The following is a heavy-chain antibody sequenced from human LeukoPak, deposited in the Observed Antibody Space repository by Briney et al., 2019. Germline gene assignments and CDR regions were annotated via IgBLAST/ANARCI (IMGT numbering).Heavy chain of an antibody. J-gene: IGHJ4*02. Sequence: ASVKVSCKTSGDTFTGYYMHWARQAPGQGLEWLGWNSPDGGVASYAQKFQGRVTMTRDTSTSTVYMELSSLRSEDTAVYYCARDEGDGYNTYWGQGTLVTVSS. CDR1: GDTFTGYY. V-gene: IGHV1-46*01. CDR3: ARDEGDGYNTY. D-gene: IGHD5-24*01. CDR2: NSPDGGVA.